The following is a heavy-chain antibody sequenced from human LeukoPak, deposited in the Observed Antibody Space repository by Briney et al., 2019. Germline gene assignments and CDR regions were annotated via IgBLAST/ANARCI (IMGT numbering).Heavy chain of an antibody. Sequence: ASVKVSCKASGYTFTSYDINWVRQATGQGLEWMGWMNPNSGNTGNAQKFQGRVTITRNTSISTAYMELSSLRSEDTAVYYCARVQISGPRWFDPWGQGTLVTVSS. V-gene: IGHV1-8*03. CDR2: MNPNSGNT. CDR1: GYTFTSYD. CDR3: ARVQISGPRWFDP. J-gene: IGHJ5*02. D-gene: IGHD3-10*01.